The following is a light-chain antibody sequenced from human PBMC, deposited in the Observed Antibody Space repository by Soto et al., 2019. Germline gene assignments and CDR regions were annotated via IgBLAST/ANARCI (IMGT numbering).Light chain of an antibody. CDR3: SSYTTSTSFNL. J-gene: IGLJ2*01. Sequence: QSALTQPASVSGSPGQSITISCTGTSSDIGNYDFVSWYQQVPGTAPKAMIYEVSSRPSGVSNRFSGSKSGNTASLTISGLQADDEAYYYCSSYTTSTSFNLFGGGTQLTVL. CDR2: EVS. V-gene: IGLV2-14*01. CDR1: SSDIGNYDF.